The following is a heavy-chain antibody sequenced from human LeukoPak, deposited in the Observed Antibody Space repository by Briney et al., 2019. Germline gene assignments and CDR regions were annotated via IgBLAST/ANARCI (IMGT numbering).Heavy chain of an antibody. CDR2: ISVYNGNT. CDR1: GYIFTSYG. Sequence: ASVKVSCKASGYIFTSYGISWVRQAPGQGLEWMGWISVYNGNTNYAQKFQGRVTMTTDTSTSTVYMELRSLRSDDTAVYYSARESQQFVPGFCDYSNQGTLVTVYS. V-gene: IGHV1-18*01. CDR3: ARESQQFVPGFCDY. D-gene: IGHD6-6*01. J-gene: IGHJ4*02.